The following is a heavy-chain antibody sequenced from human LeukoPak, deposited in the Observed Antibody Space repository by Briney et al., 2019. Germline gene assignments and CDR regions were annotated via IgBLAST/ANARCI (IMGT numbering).Heavy chain of an antibody. J-gene: IGHJ4*02. CDR3: ARFVSYPPWLRFRPAQPFDY. Sequence: ASMKVSCKASGYTFTSYYMHWVRQAPGQGLEWMGIINPSGGSTSYAQKLQGRVTMTTDTSTSTAYMELRSLRSDDTAVYYCARFVSYPPWLRFRPAQPFDYWGQGTLVTVSS. D-gene: IGHD5-12*01. V-gene: IGHV1-46*01. CDR1: GYTFTSYY. CDR2: INPSGGST.